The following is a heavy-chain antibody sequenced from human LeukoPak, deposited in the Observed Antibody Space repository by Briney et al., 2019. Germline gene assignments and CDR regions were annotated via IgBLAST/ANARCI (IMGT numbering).Heavy chain of an antibody. J-gene: IGHJ4*02. CDR3: ARGHPNFDY. CDR2: ISAYNGNT. Sequence: ASVKVSCKAAGYTFTSYGISWVRQAPGQGLEWMGWISAYNGNTNCAQNLQGRFTMTTDTSTTTAYMELRNLRSDDTAVYYCARGHPNFDYWGQGTLVTVSS. CDR1: GYTFTSYG. V-gene: IGHV1-18*01.